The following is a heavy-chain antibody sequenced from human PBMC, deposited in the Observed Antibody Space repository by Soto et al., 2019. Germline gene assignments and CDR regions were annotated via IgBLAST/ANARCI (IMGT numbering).Heavy chain of an antibody. CDR3: AREAGYGDFSAALLD. CDR1: GGTFSSHS. V-gene: IGHV1-69*01. CDR2: VISLFGTA. Sequence: VQLMQSGAEVKKPGSSVKVSCKASGGTFSSHSINWVRQAPGQGLEWMGGVISLFGTANYAHNFKGRVTITADQSTSTAYMELNSLRSDDTAVYYCAREAGYGDFSAALLDWGQGPLVTVSS. D-gene: IGHD4-17*01. J-gene: IGHJ4*02.